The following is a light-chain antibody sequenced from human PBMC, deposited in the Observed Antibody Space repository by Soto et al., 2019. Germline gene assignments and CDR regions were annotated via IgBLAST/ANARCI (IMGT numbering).Light chain of an antibody. CDR1: SSDIGGYTY. CDR2: EVS. Sequence: QSALTQPASVSGSPGQSITISCTGTSSDIGGYTYVSWYQQHPGKAPKLMIYEVSNRPSGISSCFSGSKSGNTASLTISGLQAEDESDYYCTSYTSSSTWVFGGGTKLTVL. CDR3: TSYTSSSTWV. J-gene: IGLJ3*02. V-gene: IGLV2-14*01.